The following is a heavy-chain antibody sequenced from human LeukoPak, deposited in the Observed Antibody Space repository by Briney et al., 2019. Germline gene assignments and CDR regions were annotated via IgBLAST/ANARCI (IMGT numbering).Heavy chain of an antibody. CDR1: GFTFSSYA. CDR2: ISGSGGST. V-gene: IGHV3-23*01. D-gene: IGHD3-10*01. CDR3: AKDPSHTMAARVDL. Sequence: PGGSLRLSCAASGFTFSSYAMSWVRQAPGKGLEWVSVISGSGGSTYYADSVKARFTISRDNSKNTVYLQMNSLRAEDTAVYYCAKDPSHTMAARVDLWGRGTLVSVSS. J-gene: IGHJ2*01.